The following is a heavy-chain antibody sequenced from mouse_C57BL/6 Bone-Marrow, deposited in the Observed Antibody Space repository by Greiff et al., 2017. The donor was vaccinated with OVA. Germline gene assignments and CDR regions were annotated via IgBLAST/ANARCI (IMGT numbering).Heavy chain of an antibody. V-gene: IGHV1-55*01. Sequence: QVQLQQPGAELVKPGASVKMSCKASGYTITSYWITWVKQRPGQGLEWIGDIYPGSGSTNFNEKFKSKATLTVDTSSSTAYMQLSSLTSEDSAVYYCAREGYYYGSSPWFAYWGQGTLVTVSA. D-gene: IGHD1-1*01. CDR2: IYPGSGST. CDR1: GYTITSYW. J-gene: IGHJ3*01. CDR3: AREGYYYGSSPWFAY.